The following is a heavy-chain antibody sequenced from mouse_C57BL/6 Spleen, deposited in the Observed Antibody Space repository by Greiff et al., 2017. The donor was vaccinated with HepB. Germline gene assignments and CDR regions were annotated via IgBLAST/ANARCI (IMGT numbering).Heavy chain of an antibody. D-gene: IGHD2-4*01. V-gene: IGHV2-9*01. CDR3: AKQGDDYGAMDY. CDR1: GFSLTSYG. CDR2: IWGGGST. J-gene: IGHJ4*01. Sequence: QVQLKESGPGLVAPSQSLSITCTVSGFSLTSYGVDWVRQPPGKGLEWLGVIWGGGSTNYTSALMSRLSISKDNSKSQVFLKMNSLQTDDTAMYYCAKQGDDYGAMDYWGQGTSVTVSS.